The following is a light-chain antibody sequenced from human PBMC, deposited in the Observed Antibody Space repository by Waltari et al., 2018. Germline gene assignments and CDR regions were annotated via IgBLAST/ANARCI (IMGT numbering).Light chain of an antibody. Sequence: DIQMTQSPSTLSAYVGDRDTITCRASQNINTWLAWHQQKPGKAPKLLIYKASTLESGVPSRFSGSGSGTEYTLTISSLQPDDFATYYCLQYNGEPRTFGQGTKVEVK. CDR3: LQYNGEPRT. J-gene: IGKJ1*01. CDR1: QNINTW. V-gene: IGKV1-5*03. CDR2: KAS.